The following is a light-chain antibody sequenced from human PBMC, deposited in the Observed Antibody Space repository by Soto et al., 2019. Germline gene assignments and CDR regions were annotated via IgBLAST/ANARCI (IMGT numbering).Light chain of an antibody. CDR2: GAS. CDR1: QCVNTN. CDR3: QQYNSWPRT. V-gene: IGKV3-15*01. Sequence: SQCVNTNLAWYQQKPVQAPQLLIYGASTRATGVPARFNGIGSGTEFTLTITCLLSEDFPPYSCQQYNSWPRTFG. J-gene: IGKJ1*01.